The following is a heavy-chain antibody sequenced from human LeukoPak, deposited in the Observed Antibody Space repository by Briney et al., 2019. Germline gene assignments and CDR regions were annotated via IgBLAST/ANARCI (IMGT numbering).Heavy chain of an antibody. Sequence: SETLSLTCTVSGGSMTTHHWNWIRETPGKGLEWIGYVFDSGRTKENPSLKSRVTLSADTSKNQLSLRLSSVTAADTAVYYCTTIKRGNIFGYFDFWGQGILVTVSS. CDR1: GGSMTTHH. J-gene: IGHJ4*02. V-gene: IGHV4-59*11. CDR2: VFDSGRT. CDR3: TTIKRGNIFGYFDF. D-gene: IGHD5-18*01.